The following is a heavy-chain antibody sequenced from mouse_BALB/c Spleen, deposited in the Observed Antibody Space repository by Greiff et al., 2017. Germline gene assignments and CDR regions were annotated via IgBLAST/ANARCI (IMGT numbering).Heavy chain of an antibody. Sequence: EVKLMESGGGLVKPGGSLKLSCAASGFTFSDYYMYWVRQTPEKRLEWVATISDGGSYTYYPDSVKGRFTISRDNAKNNLYLQMSSLKSEDTAMYYCARGLLYWFAYWGQGTLVTVSA. V-gene: IGHV5-4*02. CDR3: ARGLLYWFAY. CDR2: ISDGGSYT. CDR1: GFTFSDYY. J-gene: IGHJ3*01. D-gene: IGHD2-1*01.